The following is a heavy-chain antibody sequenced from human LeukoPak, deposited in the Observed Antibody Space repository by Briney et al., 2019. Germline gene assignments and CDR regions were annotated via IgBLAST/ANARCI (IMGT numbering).Heavy chain of an antibody. CDR1: GASISSSDSY. Sequence: SETLSLTCTVSGASISSSDSYWSWIRQPPGKGLEWIGSIYRRGSTSYNPSLKSRVTVSEDMSKNHFSLRLSSVTAADTAVYYCARQGHYSYWGQGTLVTVSS. V-gene: IGHV4-39*01. D-gene: IGHD2-15*01. CDR3: ARQGHYSY. J-gene: IGHJ4*02. CDR2: IYRRGST.